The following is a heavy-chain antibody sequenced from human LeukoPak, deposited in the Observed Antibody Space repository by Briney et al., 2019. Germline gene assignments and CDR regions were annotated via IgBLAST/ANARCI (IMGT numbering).Heavy chain of an antibody. Sequence: PGGSLRLSPAASRFTPTSSEMNWVRPAPGKGLEWVSYISRSSSAIHSADSVKGRFTISRDKAKNSLYLQMKSLRAEDTAVYYGARVYGSGGSCWDYWGQGTLVTVSS. CDR1: RFTPTSSE. J-gene: IGHJ4*02. CDR2: ISRSSSAI. V-gene: IGHV3-48*03. CDR3: ARVYGSGGSCWDY. D-gene: IGHD2-15*01.